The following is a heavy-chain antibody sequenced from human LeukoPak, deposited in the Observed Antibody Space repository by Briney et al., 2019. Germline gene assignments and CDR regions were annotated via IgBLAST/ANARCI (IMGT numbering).Heavy chain of an antibody. J-gene: IGHJ5*02. CDR2: INPNSGGT. Sequence: GASVKVSCKASGYTFTGYYMHWVRQAPGQGLEWMGWINPNSGGTNYAQKFQGRVTMTRNTSISTAYMEVSSLRSEDTAVYYCARMYYYDTSDPNWFDPWGQGTLVTVSS. CDR3: ARMYYYDTSDPNWFDP. CDR1: GYTFTGYY. V-gene: IGHV1-2*02. D-gene: IGHD3-22*01.